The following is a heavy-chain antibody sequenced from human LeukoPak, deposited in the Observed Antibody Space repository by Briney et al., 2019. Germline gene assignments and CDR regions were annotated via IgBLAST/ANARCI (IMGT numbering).Heavy chain of an antibody. D-gene: IGHD4-17*01. CDR3: AKADYGDYWNYFDY. CDR1: GFTFSSYA. J-gene: IGHJ4*02. V-gene: IGHV3-23*01. Sequence: GGSLRLSCAASGFTFSSYAMSWVRQAPGKGLEWVSVISGSGGSTHYADSVKGRFTISRDNSKNTLYLQMNSLRAEDTAVYYCAKADYGDYWNYFDYWGQGTLVTVSS. CDR2: ISGSGGST.